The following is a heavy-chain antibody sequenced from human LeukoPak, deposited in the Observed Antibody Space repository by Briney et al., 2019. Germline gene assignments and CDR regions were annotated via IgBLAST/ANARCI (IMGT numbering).Heavy chain of an antibody. CDR1: GFTFSSYS. CDR3: ARDLGSYYGMDV. V-gene: IGHV3-21*01. J-gene: IGHJ6*02. D-gene: IGHD3-16*01. Sequence: GGSLRLSCAASGFTFSSYSMNWVRQAPRKGLEWVSSISSSSSYIYYADSVKGRFTISRDNAKNSLYLQMNSLRAEDTAVYYCARDLGSYYGMDVWGQGTTVTVSS. CDR2: ISSSSSYI.